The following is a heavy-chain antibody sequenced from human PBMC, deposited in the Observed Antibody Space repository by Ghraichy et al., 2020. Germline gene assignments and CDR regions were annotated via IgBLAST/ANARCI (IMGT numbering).Heavy chain of an antibody. Sequence: GGSLRLSCVGSGFTFSSYSMNWVRQSPGKGLEWVSYITSSSRTRSYADSVKGRFTISRDNAQNALYLQMNSLRDEDTAVYYCARGSTVVRFYYYDGMDVWGKGTTVTVSS. J-gene: IGHJ6*04. CDR1: GFTFSSYS. D-gene: IGHD4-23*01. CDR2: ITSSSRTR. CDR3: ARGSTVVRFYYYDGMDV. V-gene: IGHV3-48*02.